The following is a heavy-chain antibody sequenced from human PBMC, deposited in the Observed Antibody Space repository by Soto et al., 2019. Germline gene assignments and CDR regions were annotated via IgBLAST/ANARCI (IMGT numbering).Heavy chain of an antibody. CDR3: ARAAYNSGPGY. Sequence: EVHLVESGGGLVEPGGSLRLSCAASGFTFSSYSMNWVRQAPGKGLEWVSYISTSSGNIHYADSVKGRFTISRDNAKNSLYLQMDSLRGEDTAVYYCARAAYNSGPGYWGQGTLVTVSS. D-gene: IGHD5-12*01. CDR2: ISTSSGNI. J-gene: IGHJ4*02. CDR1: GFTFSSYS. V-gene: IGHV3-48*01.